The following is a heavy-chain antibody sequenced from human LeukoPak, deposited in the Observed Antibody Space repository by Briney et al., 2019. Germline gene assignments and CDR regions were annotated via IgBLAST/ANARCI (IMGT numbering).Heavy chain of an antibody. Sequence: SETLSLTCTVSGVSIRSNYWNWVRQPPGKGLEWIGEINHSGSTNYNPSLKSRVTISVDTSKNQFSLKLSSVTAADTAVYYCARKPRLNYDFWSGYYGYYYYGMDVWGQGTTVTVSS. D-gene: IGHD3-3*01. V-gene: IGHV4-34*01. CDR3: ARKPRLNYDFWSGYYGYYYYGMDV. J-gene: IGHJ6*02. CDR1: GVSIRSNY. CDR2: INHSGST.